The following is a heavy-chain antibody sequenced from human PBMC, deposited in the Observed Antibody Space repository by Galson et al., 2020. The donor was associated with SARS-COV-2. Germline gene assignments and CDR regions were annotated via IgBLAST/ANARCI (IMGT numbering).Heavy chain of an antibody. Sequence: SETMSLTCAVYGGSLSGYYWSWIRQPPGKGLEWIGEINHSGSPTYNPSLKRRVTISVATSKNQFSLNLSSVTAADTAVYYCARGFLPKQYYDILTGYYFDYWGQGTLVTVSS. D-gene: IGHD3-9*01. V-gene: IGHV4-34*01. CDR3: ARGFLPKQYYDILTGYYFDY. CDR1: GGSLSGYY. J-gene: IGHJ4*02. CDR2: INHSGSP.